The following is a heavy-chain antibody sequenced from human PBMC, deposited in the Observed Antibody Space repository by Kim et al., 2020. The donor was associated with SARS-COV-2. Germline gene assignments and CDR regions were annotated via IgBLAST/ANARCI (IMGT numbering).Heavy chain of an antibody. J-gene: IGHJ4*02. D-gene: IGHD3-22*01. CDR2: IYHSGST. Sequence: SETLSLTCAVSGGSISSSNWWSWVRQPPGKGLEWIGEIYHSGSTNYNPSLKSRVTISVDKSKNQFSLKLSSVTAADTAVYYCARGWSSSGYYSDLLDYWGQGTLVTVSS. CDR3: ARGWSSSGYYSDLLDY. CDR1: GGSISSSNW. V-gene: IGHV4-4*02.